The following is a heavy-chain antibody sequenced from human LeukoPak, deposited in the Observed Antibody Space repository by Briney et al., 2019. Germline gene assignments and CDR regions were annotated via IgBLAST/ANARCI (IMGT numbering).Heavy chain of an antibody. CDR2: MYNSEST. CDR1: GGSINTCY. CDR3: ARHVLTAGSID. J-gene: IGHJ4*02. D-gene: IGHD3-9*01. Sequence: SETLSLTCTISGGSINTCYWSWIRQPPGKGLEWIAYMYNSESTKYNPSLKSRVTISVDTSKKQFSLKLRSVTAADTALYYCARHVLTAGSIDWGQGTLVTVSS. V-gene: IGHV4-59*08.